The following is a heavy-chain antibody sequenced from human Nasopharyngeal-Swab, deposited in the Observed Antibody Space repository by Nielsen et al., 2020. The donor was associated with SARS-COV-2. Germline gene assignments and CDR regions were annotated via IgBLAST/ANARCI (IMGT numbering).Heavy chain of an antibody. J-gene: IGHJ4*02. CDR2: IKQDGSEK. Sequence: GESLKISCAASGFTFSSYWMSWVRQAPGKGLEWVANIKQDGSEKYYVDSVKGRFTISRDNAKNSLYLQMNSLRAEDTAVYYCARMVENYFDYWGQGTLVTVSS. V-gene: IGHV3-7*01. D-gene: IGHD2-15*01. CDR3: ARMVENYFDY. CDR1: GFTFSSYW.